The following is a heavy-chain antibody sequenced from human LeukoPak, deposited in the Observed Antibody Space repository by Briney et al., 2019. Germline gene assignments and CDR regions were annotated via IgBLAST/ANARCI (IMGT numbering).Heavy chain of an antibody. V-gene: IGHV1-69*13. CDR2: IIPIFGTA. D-gene: IGHD3-10*01. CDR3: ARDYYGSGSLLNWFDL. Sequence: SVKVSCKASGGTFSSYAISWVRQAPGQGLEWMGGIIPIFGTANYAQKFQGRVTITADESTSTAYMELSSLRSEDTAVYYCARDYYGSGSLLNWFDLWGQGTLVTVSS. CDR1: GGTFSSYA. J-gene: IGHJ5*02.